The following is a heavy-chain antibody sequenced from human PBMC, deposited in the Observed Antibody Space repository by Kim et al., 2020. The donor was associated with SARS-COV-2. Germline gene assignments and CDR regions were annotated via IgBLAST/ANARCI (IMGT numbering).Heavy chain of an antibody. V-gene: IGHV3-74*01. CDR3: ARDLSSSGYYYYYYGMDV. CDR2: INSDGSST. CDR1: GFTFSSYW. Sequence: GGSLRLSCAASGFTFSSYWMHWVRQAPGKGLVWVSRINSDGSSTSYADSVKGRFTISRDNAKNTLYLQMNSLRAEDTAVYYCARDLSSSGYYYYYYGMDVWGQGTTVTVSS. J-gene: IGHJ6*02. D-gene: IGHD6-13*01.